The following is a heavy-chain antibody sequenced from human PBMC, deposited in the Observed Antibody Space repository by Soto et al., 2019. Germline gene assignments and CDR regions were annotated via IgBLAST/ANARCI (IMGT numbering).Heavy chain of an antibody. J-gene: IGHJ4*02. Sequence: GGSLRLSCAASGFTFSNYAMNWVRQAPGKGLEWVSGFGVGGNYIYYADSVKVRFTISRDNSKNTLYLQMNSLRAEDTAVYYCAKDAISGNQVWDYFDYWGQGTPVTVSS. D-gene: IGHD7-27*01. CDR3: AKDAISGNQVWDYFDY. CDR2: FGVGGNYI. V-gene: IGHV3-23*01. CDR1: GFTFSNYA.